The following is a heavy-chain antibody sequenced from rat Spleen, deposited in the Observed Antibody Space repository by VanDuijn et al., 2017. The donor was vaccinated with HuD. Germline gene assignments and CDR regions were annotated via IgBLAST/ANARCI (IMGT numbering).Heavy chain of an antibody. V-gene: IGHV2-63*01. J-gene: IGHJ4*01. CDR2: MWYDGDT. D-gene: IGHD1-11*01. CDR3: TTATEGPYVLDA. Sequence: QVQLKESGPGLVQPSETLSLTCTVSGFSLTKHSVSWVRQPSEKGPEWMGRMWYDGDTAYNSALKSRLSISRDTSKNQVFLKVNSLQTDDTGTYYCTTATEGPYVLDAWGQGASVTVSS. CDR1: GFSLTKHS.